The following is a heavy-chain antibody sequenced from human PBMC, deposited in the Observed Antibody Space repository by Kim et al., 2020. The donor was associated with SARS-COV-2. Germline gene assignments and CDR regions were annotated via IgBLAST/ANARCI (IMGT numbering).Heavy chain of an antibody. D-gene: IGHD3-10*01. CDR2: IKEDGSEA. V-gene: IGHV3-7*01. Sequence: GGSLRLSCVASGFIIRTYWMTWVRQPPGKGLEWVGNIKEDGSEAYYADPVKGRFTISRDNAKNSLYLQMNSLRGEDTAVYYCMREPGTYWGQGTLVIVSS. CDR1: GFIIRTYW. CDR3: MREPGTY. J-gene: IGHJ4*02.